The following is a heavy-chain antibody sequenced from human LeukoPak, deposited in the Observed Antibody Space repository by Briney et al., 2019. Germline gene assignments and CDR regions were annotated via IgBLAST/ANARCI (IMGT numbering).Heavy chain of an antibody. CDR1: GFTFSSYS. V-gene: IGHV3-21*06. J-gene: IGHJ4*02. D-gene: IGHD2-2*01. CDR3: ARVMGYCSSTSCSPNDY. CDR2: ISSSRTYI. Sequence: PGGSLRLSCAASGFTFSSYSMHWVRQAPGKGLEWVSSISSSRTYINCADSVKGRFTISRDNAKNSLYLQMNSLRAEDTALYYCARVMGYCSSTSCSPNDYWGQGTLVTVSS.